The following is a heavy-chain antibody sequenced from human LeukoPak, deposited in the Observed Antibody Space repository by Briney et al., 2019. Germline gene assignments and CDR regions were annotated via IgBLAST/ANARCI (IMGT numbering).Heavy chain of an antibody. J-gene: IGHJ3*02. CDR1: GFTFRGSA. CDR2: IRSKANSYAT. CDR3: TSITMVRGVIAFDI. V-gene: IGHV3-73*01. Sequence: PGGSLRLSCAASGFTFRGSAMHWVRQASGKGLVWVGRIRSKANSYATAHAASVKGRFTISRDDSKNTAYLQMNSLKTEDTAVYYCTSITMVRGVIAFDIWGQGTMVTVSS. D-gene: IGHD3-10*01.